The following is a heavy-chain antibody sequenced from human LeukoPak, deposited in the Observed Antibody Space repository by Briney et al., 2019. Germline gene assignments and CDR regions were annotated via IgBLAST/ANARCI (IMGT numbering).Heavy chain of an antibody. CDR1: GFTFSSYW. D-gene: IGHD3-3*01. CDR3: ARPPKDGGYYPGHAFDI. J-gene: IGHJ3*02. V-gene: IGHV3-7*01. Sequence: TGGSLRLSRAASGFTFSSYWMSWVRQAPGKGLEWVANIKQDGSEKYYVDSVKGRFTISRDNAKNSLYLQMNSLRAEDTAVYYCARPPKDGGYYPGHAFDIWGQGTMVTVSS. CDR2: IKQDGSEK.